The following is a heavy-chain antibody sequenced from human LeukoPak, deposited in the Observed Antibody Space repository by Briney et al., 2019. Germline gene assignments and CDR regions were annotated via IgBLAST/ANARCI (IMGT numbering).Heavy chain of an antibody. V-gene: IGHV4-38-2*02. CDR1: GYSISSGYY. Sequence: PSETLSLTCTVSGYSISSGYYWGWIRQPPGKGLEWIGYIYHSGSTYYNPSLKSRVTISVDRSKNQFSLKLSSVTAADTAVYYCARSGALLRYLPRWWFDPWGQGTLVTVSS. D-gene: IGHD3-9*01. CDR3: ARSGALLRYLPRWWFDP. CDR2: IYHSGST. J-gene: IGHJ5*02.